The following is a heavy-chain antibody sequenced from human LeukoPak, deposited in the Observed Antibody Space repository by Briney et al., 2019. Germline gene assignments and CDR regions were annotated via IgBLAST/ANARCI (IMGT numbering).Heavy chain of an antibody. J-gene: IGHJ4*02. D-gene: IGHD1-26*01. CDR1: GYRFSDYW. V-gene: IGHV5-51*01. Sequence: GESLKISCKGFGYRFSDYWIGWVRQMPGKGLEWMGIIYPGDSDTRYSPSFQGQVTISADKSISTAYLQWSSLKASDTAMYYCARRVGSYYYFDYWGQGTLVTVSS. CDR3: ARRVGSYYYFDY. CDR2: IYPGDSDT.